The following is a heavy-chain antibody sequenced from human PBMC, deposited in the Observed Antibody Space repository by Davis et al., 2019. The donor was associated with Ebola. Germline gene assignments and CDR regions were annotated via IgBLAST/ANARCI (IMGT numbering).Heavy chain of an antibody. CDR2: LSGGADRT. J-gene: IGHJ4*02. CDR1: GFPVWDYG. CDR3: ARAYSNAY. V-gene: IGHV3-23*01. Sequence: GGSLRLSCAVSGFPVWDYGLSWVRQAPGKGLEWVSGLSGGADRTYYADSVKGRFTISRDNSKNTIYLEMNNLRAEDTGVYYCARAYSNAYWGQGTLVTVSS. D-gene: IGHD6-13*01.